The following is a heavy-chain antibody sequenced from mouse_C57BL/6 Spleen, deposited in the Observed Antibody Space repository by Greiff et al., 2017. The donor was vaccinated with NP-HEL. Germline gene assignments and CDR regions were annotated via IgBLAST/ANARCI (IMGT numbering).Heavy chain of an antibody. CDR2: IDPNSGGT. CDR1: GYTFTSYW. J-gene: IGHJ3*01. D-gene: IGHD1-1*01. V-gene: IGHV1-72*01. CDR3: ARRDTTVEGGPWFAY. Sequence: VQLQQPGAELVKPGASVKLSCKASGYTFTSYWMHWVKQRPGRGLEWIGRIDPNSGGTKYNEKFKSKATLTVDKPSSTAYMQLSSLTSEDSAVYYCARRDTTVEGGPWFAYWGQGTLVTVSA.